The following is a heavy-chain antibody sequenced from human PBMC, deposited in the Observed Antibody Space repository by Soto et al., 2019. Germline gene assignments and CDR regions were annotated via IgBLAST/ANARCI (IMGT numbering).Heavy chain of an antibody. D-gene: IGHD3-3*01. CDR3: ARDRWNDFWSGYSYYFDY. J-gene: IGHJ4*02. Sequence: ASVKVSCKASGYTFTSYAMHWVRQAPGQRLEWMGWINAGNGNTKYSQRFQGRVIITRDTSASTAYMELSSLRSEDTAVYYCARDRWNDFWSGYSYYFDYWGQGTLVTVSS. CDR2: INAGNGNT. CDR1: GYTFTSYA. V-gene: IGHV1-3*01.